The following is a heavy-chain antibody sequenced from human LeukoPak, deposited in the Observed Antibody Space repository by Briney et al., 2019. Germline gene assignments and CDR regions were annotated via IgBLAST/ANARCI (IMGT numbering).Heavy chain of an antibody. CDR2: IYHSGST. CDR1: GGSISSSNW. D-gene: IGHD5-24*01. Sequence: SETLSLTCAVSGGSISSSNWWSWVRQPPGKGLEWIGEIYHSGSTNYNPSLRSRVTISVDTSKNQFSLKLSSVTAADTAVYYCARGSYWEMATIYPTEFDYWGQGTLVTVSS. J-gene: IGHJ4*02. CDR3: ARGSYWEMATIYPTEFDY. V-gene: IGHV4-4*02.